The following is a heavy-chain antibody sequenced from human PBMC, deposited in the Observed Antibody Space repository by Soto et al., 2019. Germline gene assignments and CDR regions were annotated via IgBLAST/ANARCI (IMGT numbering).Heavy chain of an antibody. CDR3: AGGEKLRYDAFDI. CDR1: GYTFTSYG. Sequence: ASVKVSCKASGYTFTSYGISWVRQAPGQGLEWMGWISAYNGNTNYAQKLQGRVTMTTNTSTSTAYMELSSLRSEDTAVYYCAGGEKLRYDAFDIWGQGTMVTVSS. CDR2: ISAYNGNT. V-gene: IGHV1-18*01. J-gene: IGHJ3*02. D-gene: IGHD3-10*01.